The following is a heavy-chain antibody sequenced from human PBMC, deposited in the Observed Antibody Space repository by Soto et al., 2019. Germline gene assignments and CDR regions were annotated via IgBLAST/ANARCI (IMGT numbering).Heavy chain of an antibody. CDR1: GFTFSTYS. CDR3: ARYLVIPRAFDI. D-gene: IGHD2-15*01. V-gene: IGHV3-48*04. J-gene: IGHJ3*02. Sequence: GGSLRLSCAVSGFTFSTYSMAWVRQAPGKGLEWVSYISSSSSVIYYADSVKGRIAVSRDNAKNSLYLQMHSLRAEDTAVYYCARYLVIPRAFDIWGQGTTVTVSS. CDR2: ISSSSSVI.